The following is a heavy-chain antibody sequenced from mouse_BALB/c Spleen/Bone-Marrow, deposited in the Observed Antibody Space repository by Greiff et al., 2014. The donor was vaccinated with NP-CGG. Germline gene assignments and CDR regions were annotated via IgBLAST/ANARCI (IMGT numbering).Heavy chain of an antibody. CDR1: GFDFRRYW. J-gene: IGHJ3*01. CDR2: INPGSNTI. D-gene: IGHD2-3*01. Sequence: DVKLQESGGGLVQPGGSLKLSCAASGFDFRRYWMSWVRQAPGKGLEWIGEINPGSNTINYTPFLKDKFIISRDNAKNTLYLQMSKVKSEDTALYYCARLGYYGWFAYWGQGTLVTVSA. CDR3: ARLGYYGWFAY. V-gene: IGHV4-1*02.